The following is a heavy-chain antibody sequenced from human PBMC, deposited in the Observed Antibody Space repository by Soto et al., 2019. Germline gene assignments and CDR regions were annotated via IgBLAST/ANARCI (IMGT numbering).Heavy chain of an antibody. V-gene: IGHV3-21*01. Sequence: GGSLRLSCAASGFTFSSYSMNWVRQAPGKGLEWVSSISSSSSYIYYADSVKGRFTISRDNAKNSLYLQMNSLRAEDTAVYYCARDGMITFGGVIVRDWFDPWGQGTLVTVSS. J-gene: IGHJ5*02. CDR2: ISSSSSYI. D-gene: IGHD3-16*02. CDR3: ARDGMITFGGVIVRDWFDP. CDR1: GFTFSSYS.